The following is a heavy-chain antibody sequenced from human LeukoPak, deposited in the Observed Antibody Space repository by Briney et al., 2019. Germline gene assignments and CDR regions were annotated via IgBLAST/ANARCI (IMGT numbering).Heavy chain of an antibody. D-gene: IGHD2-2*01. V-gene: IGHV1-18*01. J-gene: IGHJ6*03. CDR1: GYTFTSYG. CDR3: AREANCSSTSCYYGDYYYYYYMDV. CDR2: ISAYNGNT. Sequence: ASVKVSCKASGYTFTSYGISWVRQAPGQGLEWMGWISAYNGNTNYAQKLQGRVTMTTDTSTSTAYMELRSLRSDDTAVYYCAREANCSSTSCYYGDYYYYYYMDVWGKGTTVTVSS.